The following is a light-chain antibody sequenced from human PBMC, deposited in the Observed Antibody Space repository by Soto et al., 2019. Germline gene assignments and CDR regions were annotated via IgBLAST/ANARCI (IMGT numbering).Light chain of an antibody. V-gene: IGKV3-20*01. CDR1: QSVSSSY. CDR2: GAS. Sequence: EIVLTQSPGTLSLSPGERATLSCRASQSVSSSYLAWYQQKPGQAPRLLIYGASSRATGIPDRFSGSGSGTDFTLTISRVEPEDFAVYYCQQYGSSLPWTFGQGTKVEIK. CDR3: QQYGSSLPWT. J-gene: IGKJ1*01.